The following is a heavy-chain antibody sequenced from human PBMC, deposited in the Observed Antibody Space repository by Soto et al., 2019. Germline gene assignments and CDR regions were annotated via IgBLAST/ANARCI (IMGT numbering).Heavy chain of an antibody. J-gene: IGHJ3*02. CDR3: ARDTPAASTFDI. V-gene: IGHV1-3*01. Sequence: ASVKVSSKASGYTFTSYAMHWVRQAPGQRLEWMGWINAGNGNTKYSQKFQGRVTITRDTSASTAYMELSSLRSEDTAVYYCARDTPAASTFDIWGQGTMVTVSS. CDR1: GYTFTSYA. D-gene: IGHD2-2*01. CDR2: INAGNGNT.